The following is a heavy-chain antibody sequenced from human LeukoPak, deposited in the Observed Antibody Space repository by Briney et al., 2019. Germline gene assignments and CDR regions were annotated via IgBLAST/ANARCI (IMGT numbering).Heavy chain of an antibody. D-gene: IGHD3-22*01. CDR3: AKDEESYYYDSSGYDS. J-gene: IGHJ4*02. CDR2: INSDARST. Sequence: GGSLRLSCAASGFTFSNYWMHWVRQAPGKGLVWVSRINSDARSTSYADSVKGRFTISRDNAKNTLYLQMNSLRAEDTAVYYCAKDEESYYYDSSGYDSWGQGTLVTVSS. CDR1: GFTFSNYW. V-gene: IGHV3-74*01.